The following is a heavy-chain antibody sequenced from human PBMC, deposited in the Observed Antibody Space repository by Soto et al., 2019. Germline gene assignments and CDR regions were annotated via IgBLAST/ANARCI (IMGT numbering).Heavy chain of an antibody. CDR3: ASGPPGGYYDSSSFDY. D-gene: IGHD3-22*01. CDR1: GGSFSGYY. J-gene: IGHJ4*02. CDR2: INHSGST. Sequence: SETLSLTCAVYGGSFSGYYWSWIRQPPGKGLEWIGEINHSGSTNYNPSLKSRVTISVDTSKNQFSLKLSSVTAADTAVYYCASGPPGGYYDSSSFDYWGQGTLVTVSS. V-gene: IGHV4-34*01.